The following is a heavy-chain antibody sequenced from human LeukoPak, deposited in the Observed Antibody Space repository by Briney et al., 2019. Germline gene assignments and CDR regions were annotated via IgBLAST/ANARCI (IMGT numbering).Heavy chain of an antibody. CDR2: INHSGST. D-gene: IGHD2-8*02. V-gene: IGHV4-34*01. CDR3: ARAVAYGIDTGYFDY. Sequence: SETLSPTCAVYGGSFSGYYWSWIRQPPGKGLEWIGEINHSGSTNYNPSLKSRVTISVDTSKNQFSLKLSSVTAADTAVYYCARAVAYGIDTGYFDYWGQGTLVTVSS. J-gene: IGHJ4*02. CDR1: GGSFSGYY.